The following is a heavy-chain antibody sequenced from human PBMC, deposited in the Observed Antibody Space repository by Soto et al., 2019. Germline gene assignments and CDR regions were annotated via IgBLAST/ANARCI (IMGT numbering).Heavy chain of an antibody. Sequence: QVPLVQSGADVKKPGSSVKVSCKTSGGSFGSSAISWVRQAPAQGLEWMGAIIPVFDKANYAQNFQGRLTITADELTGTVFMELSSLRSEDTAVYFCARLRRDWGDAFDLWGLGTFVTVSS. J-gene: IGHJ3*01. CDR1: GGSFGSSA. V-gene: IGHV1-69*01. CDR3: ARLRRDWGDAFDL. CDR2: IIPVFDKA. D-gene: IGHD3-16*01.